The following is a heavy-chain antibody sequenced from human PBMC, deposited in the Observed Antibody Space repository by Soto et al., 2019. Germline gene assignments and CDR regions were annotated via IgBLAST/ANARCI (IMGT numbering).Heavy chain of an antibody. J-gene: IGHJ5*02. V-gene: IGHV3-33*01. D-gene: IGHD3-10*01. Sequence: PGGSLRLSCAASGSIFTGYGMHWVRQAPGKGLEWVAVIWFDGSNKYYADSVKGRFTISRDNSKNMLYLQMNSLRVEDTAVYYCERGESPWFGELLSCNWFDPWGQGTLVTVSS. CDR2: IWFDGSNK. CDR3: ERGESPWFGELLSCNWFDP. CDR1: GSIFTGYG.